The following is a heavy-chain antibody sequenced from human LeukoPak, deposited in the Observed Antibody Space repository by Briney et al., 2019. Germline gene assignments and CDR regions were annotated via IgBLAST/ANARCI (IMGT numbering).Heavy chain of an antibody. D-gene: IGHD3-10*02. J-gene: IGHJ4*02. CDR1: GFTFSSYA. CDR3: AKGLGSGSFLFDY. Sequence: GGSLRLSCAASGFTFSSYAMSWVRQAPGKGLEWVSAISGSGGSTYYADSVKGRFTISRDDSKNTLYLQMNSLGAEDTAVYYCAKGLGSGSFLFDYWGQGTLVTVSS. CDR2: ISGSGGST. V-gene: IGHV3-23*01.